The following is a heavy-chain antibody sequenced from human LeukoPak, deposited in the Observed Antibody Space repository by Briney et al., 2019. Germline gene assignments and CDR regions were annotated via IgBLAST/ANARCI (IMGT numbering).Heavy chain of an antibody. J-gene: IGHJ3*02. Sequence: GASVKVSCKASGGTFSSYAISWVRQAPGQGLEWMGGIIPIFGTANYAQKFQGRVTITADKSTSTAYMELSSLRSEDTAVYYCASEYGSGSYYNAAFDIWGPGTMVTVSS. D-gene: IGHD3-10*01. CDR2: IIPIFGTA. CDR3: ASEYGSGSYYNAAFDI. CDR1: GGTFSSYA. V-gene: IGHV1-69*06.